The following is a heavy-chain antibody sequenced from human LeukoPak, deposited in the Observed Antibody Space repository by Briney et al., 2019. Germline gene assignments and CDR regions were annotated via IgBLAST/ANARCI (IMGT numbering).Heavy chain of an antibody. CDR3: ARVRTEWRPRPRDAFDI. J-gene: IGHJ3*02. Sequence: SVKVSCKASGGTFSSYAISWVRQAPGQGLEWMGGIIPIFGTANYAQNFKGRVTITADESTSTAYMELSSLRSEDTAVYYCARVRTEWRPRPRDAFDIWGQGTMVTVSS. V-gene: IGHV1-69*13. CDR1: GGTFSSYA. CDR2: IIPIFGTA. D-gene: IGHD3/OR15-3a*01.